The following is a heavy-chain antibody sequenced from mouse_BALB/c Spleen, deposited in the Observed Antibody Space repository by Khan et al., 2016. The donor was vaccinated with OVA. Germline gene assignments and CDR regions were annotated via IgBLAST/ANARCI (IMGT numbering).Heavy chain of an antibody. Sequence: EVELVESGGDLVKPGESLKLSCAASGFSFSSYGMSWVRQTPDKRLEWVATISSAGDYTYYPDNVKGRFTISRDNAKNTLYLQMSSLKSEDTAMFYCASHLTGSFAYWGHGTLVTVSA. J-gene: IGHJ3*01. CDR3: ASHLTGSFAY. CDR2: ISSAGDYT. CDR1: GFSFSSYG. D-gene: IGHD4-1*01. V-gene: IGHV5-6*01.